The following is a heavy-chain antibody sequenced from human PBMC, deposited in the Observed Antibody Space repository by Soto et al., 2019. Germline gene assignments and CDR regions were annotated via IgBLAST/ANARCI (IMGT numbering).Heavy chain of an antibody. D-gene: IGHD1-7*01. CDR2: IKSKTDGGTT. CDR1: GFTFSNAW. J-gene: IGHJ6*02. V-gene: IGHV3-15*01. CDR3: TTDVSYNWNYEMNYGMDV. Sequence: GGSLRRSCAASGFTFSNAWMSFFLHAPLNGLEWVCRIKSKTDGGTTDYAAPVKGRFTISRDDSKNTLYLQMNSLKTEDTAVYYCTTDVSYNWNYEMNYGMDVWGQGTTVTVSS.